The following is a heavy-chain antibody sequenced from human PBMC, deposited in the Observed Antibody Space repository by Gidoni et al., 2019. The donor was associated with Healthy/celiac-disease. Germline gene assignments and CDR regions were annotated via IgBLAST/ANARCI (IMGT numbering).Heavy chain of an antibody. CDR2: INHSGST. CDR1: GGSFSGYY. J-gene: IGHJ4*02. D-gene: IGHD7-27*01. Sequence: QVQLQQWGAGLLTPSETLSLTCAVYGGSFSGYYWSWIRQPPGKGLEWIGEINHSGSTNYNPSLKSRVTISVDTSKNQFSLKLSSVTAADTAVYYCASRGTGDFPIQYYFDYWGQGTLVTVSS. V-gene: IGHV4-34*01. CDR3: ASRGTGDFPIQYYFDY.